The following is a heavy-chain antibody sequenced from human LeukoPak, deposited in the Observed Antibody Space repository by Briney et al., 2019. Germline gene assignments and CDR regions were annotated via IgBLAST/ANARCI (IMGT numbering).Heavy chain of an antibody. CDR3: ASSLVDTAMVIGTN. D-gene: IGHD5-18*01. CDR2: IWYDGSNK. J-gene: IGHJ4*02. V-gene: IGHV3-33*08. Sequence: GGSLRLSCAGSGFTVSSYAMSWVRQAPGKGLERVAVIWYDGSNKYYADSVKGRFTISRDNSKNTLYLQMNSLRAEDTAVYYCASSLVDTAMVIGTNWGQGTLVTVSS. CDR1: GFTVSSYA.